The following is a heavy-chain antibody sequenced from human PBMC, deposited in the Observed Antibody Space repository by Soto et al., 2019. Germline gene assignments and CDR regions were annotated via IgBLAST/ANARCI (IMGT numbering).Heavy chain of an antibody. CDR1: GGSFSSYA. CDR3: ARGYWSGGSCYYYYGMEV. J-gene: IGHJ6*02. V-gene: IGHV1-69*13. D-gene: IGHD2-15*01. Sequence: SVRVSSKASGGSFSSYAISWVRQAPGQELEWMGGIIPIFGTANYAQKLQGRVTITADESTSTAYMELSSLRSEDTAVYYCARGYWSGGSCYYYYGMEVGGQGNTVNVPS. CDR2: IIPIFGTA.